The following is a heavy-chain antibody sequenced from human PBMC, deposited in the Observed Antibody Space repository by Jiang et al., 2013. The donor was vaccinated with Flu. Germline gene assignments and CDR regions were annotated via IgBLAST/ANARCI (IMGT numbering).Heavy chain of an antibody. CDR1: FSSYE. J-gene: IGHJ4*02. V-gene: IGHV3-48*03. CDR2: ISRNGSAI. D-gene: IGHD3-22*01. CDR3: ARAGVFYYDSSGSNIDY. Sequence: FSSYEMNWVRQAPGKGLDWVSYISRNGSAIYYADSVRGRFTISRDNAKNSLYLQMNSLRAEDTAVYYCARAGVFYYDSSGSNIDYWGQGTLVTVSS.